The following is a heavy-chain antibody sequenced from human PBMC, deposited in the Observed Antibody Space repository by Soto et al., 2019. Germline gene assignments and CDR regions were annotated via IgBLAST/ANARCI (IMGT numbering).Heavy chain of an antibody. J-gene: IGHJ3*02. Sequence: QITLKESGPTLVKPTQTLTLTCTFSGFSLSTSGVGVGWIRQPPGKALEWLALIYWNDDKRYSPSLKSRLTITKATYKHQVVLTLANMDPVDTDTYCCAHRLVGYDILPGYYTWEDAFDIWGQGTMVTVSS. D-gene: IGHD3-9*01. CDR3: AHRLVGYDILPGYYTWEDAFDI. V-gene: IGHV2-5*01. CDR2: IYWNDDK. CDR1: GFSLSTSGVG.